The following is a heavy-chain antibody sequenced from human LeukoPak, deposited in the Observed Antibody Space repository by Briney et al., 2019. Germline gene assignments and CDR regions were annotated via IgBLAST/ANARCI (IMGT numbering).Heavy chain of an antibody. D-gene: IGHD3-3*01. CDR2: FNPNSGDS. Sequence: ASVKVSCKASGYTFTANFIHWVRQAPGQGLEWMGRFNPNSGDSNYAQKFEGRVTMTRDTSISTAYMELSRLRSDDTAVYYCARVGDRFLEWLLEYWGQGTLVTVSP. CDR1: GYTFTANF. CDR3: ARVGDRFLEWLLEY. V-gene: IGHV1-2*06. J-gene: IGHJ4*02.